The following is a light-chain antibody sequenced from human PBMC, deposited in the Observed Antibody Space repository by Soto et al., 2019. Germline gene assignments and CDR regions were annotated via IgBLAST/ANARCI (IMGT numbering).Light chain of an antibody. CDR1: SIDVGGHNS. CDR3: SSFTSSVTYV. Sequence: LTQPASVSGSPGQSITISCTGTSIDVGGHNSVSWYRQDPGKAPKLMIYDVSNRPSGVSDRFSGSKSGNTASLTISGLQIEDEADYYCSSFTSSVTYVFXTGTKVTVL. J-gene: IGLJ1*01. V-gene: IGLV2-14*01. CDR2: DVS.